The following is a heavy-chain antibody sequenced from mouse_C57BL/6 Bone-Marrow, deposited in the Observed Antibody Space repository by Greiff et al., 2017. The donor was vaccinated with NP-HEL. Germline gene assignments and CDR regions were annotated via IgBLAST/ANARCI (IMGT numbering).Heavy chain of an antibody. J-gene: IGHJ2*01. CDR3: ARDAVVANGWYYFDY. V-gene: IGHV3-3*01. D-gene: IGHD1-1*01. CDR1: GFSINSDCY. Sequence: EVQLQESGPSLVRPSQPLSLTCTVTGFSINSDCYWIWIRQFPGNKLEYIGYTFYSGITYYNPSLESRTYITRDTSKNQFSLKLSSVTTEDTATYYCARDAVVANGWYYFDYWGQGTTLTVSS. CDR2: TFYSGIT.